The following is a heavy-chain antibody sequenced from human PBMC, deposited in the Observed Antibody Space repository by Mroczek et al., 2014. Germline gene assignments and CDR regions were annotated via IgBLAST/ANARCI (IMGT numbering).Heavy chain of an antibody. CDR1: GGSISSSSYY. Sequence: QVQLQESGPGLVKPSETLSLTCTVSGGSISSSSYYWGWIRQPPGKGLEWIGSIYYSGSTYYNPSLKSRVTISVDTSKNQFSLKLSSVTAADTAVYYCARDGGADAFDIWGQGTMVTVSS. J-gene: IGHJ3*02. CDR2: IYYSGST. V-gene: IGHV4-39*02. D-gene: IGHD2-15*01. CDR3: ARDGGADAFDI.